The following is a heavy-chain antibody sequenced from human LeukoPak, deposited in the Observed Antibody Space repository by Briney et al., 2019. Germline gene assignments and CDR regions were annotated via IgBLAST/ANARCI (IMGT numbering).Heavy chain of an antibody. J-gene: IGHJ5*02. CDR3: ARDDSFGIFLPP. CDR2: INSGGSNT. V-gene: IGHV3-74*01. Sequence: GGSVRLSCAASGFTFSSYWMHWLHHAPGKGLVWLSRINSGGSNTTHADSVKGPFTTSRDNDKNTLYLQMNSLRAEDTAVYYCARDDSFGIFLPPWGQGTLVTVSS. CDR1: GFTFSSYW. D-gene: IGHD2-15*01.